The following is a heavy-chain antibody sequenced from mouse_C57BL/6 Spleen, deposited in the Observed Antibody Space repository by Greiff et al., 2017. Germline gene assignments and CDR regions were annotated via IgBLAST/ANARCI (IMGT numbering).Heavy chain of an antibody. CDR3: ARHPNYYGSSSGYFEV. D-gene: IGHD1-1*01. J-gene: IGHJ1*03. CDR1: EYEFPSHD. V-gene: IGHV5-2*01. Sequence: EVQGVESGGGLVQPGESLKLSCESNEYEFPSHDMSWVRKTPEKRLELVAAINSDGGSTYYPDTMERRFIISRDNTKKTLYLQMSSLRSEDTALYYCARHPNYYGSSSGYFEVWGTGTTVTVSS. CDR2: INSDGGST.